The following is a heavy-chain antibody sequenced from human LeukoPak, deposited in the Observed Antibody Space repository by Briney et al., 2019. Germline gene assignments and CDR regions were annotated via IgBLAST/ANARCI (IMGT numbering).Heavy chain of an antibody. D-gene: IGHD2-15*01. CDR2: LSSSGSAF. J-gene: IGHJ4*02. CDR1: GFTFRSYE. Sequence: GGSLRLSCEDSGFTFRSYEMNWVRQAPGKGLEWIAYLSSSGSAFSYADSVKGRFTIAKDNAKNSVYLQMNSLRAEDTAVYYCARDISMVVAATSFDYWGQGTLVTVSS. V-gene: IGHV3-48*03. CDR3: ARDISMVVAATSFDY.